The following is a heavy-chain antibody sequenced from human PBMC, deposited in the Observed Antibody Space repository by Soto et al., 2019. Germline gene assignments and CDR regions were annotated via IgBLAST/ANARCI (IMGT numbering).Heavy chain of an antibody. CDR3: ARPDSGNYLDEPFDI. Sequence: GGSLRLSWAASGFTFSDYYMNWIRQAPGKGLEWVSYISSSGYTNYADSVKGRFTISRDNAKKSLYLQMSSLRAEDTAVYYCARPDSGNYLDEPFDIWGLGTMVTVSS. D-gene: IGHD1-26*01. CDR2: ISSSGYT. V-gene: IGHV3-11*03. CDR1: GFTFSDYY. J-gene: IGHJ3*02.